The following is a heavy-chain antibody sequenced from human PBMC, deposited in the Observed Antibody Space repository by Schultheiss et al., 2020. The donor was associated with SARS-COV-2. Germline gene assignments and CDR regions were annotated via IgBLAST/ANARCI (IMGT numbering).Heavy chain of an antibody. Sequence: GSLRLSCTVSGGSISSYYWSWIRQPPGKGLEWIGEINHSGSTTYNPSLKSRVTISVDTSKNQFSLKLSSVTAADTAVYYCARVGYCSGGSCYWFDPWGQGTLVTGSS. D-gene: IGHD2-15*01. V-gene: IGHV4-34*01. CDR2: INHSGST. CDR3: ARVGYCSGGSCYWFDP. CDR1: GGSISSYY. J-gene: IGHJ5*02.